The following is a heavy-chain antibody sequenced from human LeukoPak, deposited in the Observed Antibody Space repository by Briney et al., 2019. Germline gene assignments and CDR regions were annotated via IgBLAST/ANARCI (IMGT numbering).Heavy chain of an antibody. CDR3: ARVSYYDSSGPFDY. CDR2: ISPSGGTT. CDR1: GFTFRSHG. Sequence: GGSLRLSCAASGFTFRSHGMNWVRQAPGKGLEWVSGISPSGGTTYYTDSVKGRFTISRDNSKSTVSLQINNLRAEDTAVYYCARVSYYDSSGPFDYWGQGTLVTVSS. D-gene: IGHD3-22*01. V-gene: IGHV3-23*01. J-gene: IGHJ4*02.